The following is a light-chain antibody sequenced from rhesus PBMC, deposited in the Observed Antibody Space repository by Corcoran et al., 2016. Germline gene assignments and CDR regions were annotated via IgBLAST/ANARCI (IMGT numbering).Light chain of an antibody. Sequence: QVILTQSPATLSLSPGERATLSCRASQSVSSYLAWYQQQPGQVPRLLIYGASSRATGIPDRVSGSGSGTDFTLTISSLEPEDVGVYHCYQHSSGYSFGQGTKVEIK. V-gene: IGKV3-10*01. CDR1: QSVSSY. CDR3: YQHSSGYS. CDR2: GAS. J-gene: IGKJ2*01.